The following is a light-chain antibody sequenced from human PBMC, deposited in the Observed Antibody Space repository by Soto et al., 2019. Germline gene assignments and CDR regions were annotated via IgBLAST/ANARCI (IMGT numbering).Light chain of an antibody. CDR2: DNN. V-gene: IGLV1-51*01. Sequence: QAVVTQPPSVSAAPGQKVTISCSGSSSNIGNNYVSWYQQLPGTAPKLLIYDNNKRPSGIPDRFSGSKSGTSATLGITGLQTGDEADYYCGTWDSSLSAPSFGGGTKVTVL. CDR1: SSNIGNNY. CDR3: GTWDSSLSAPS. J-gene: IGLJ2*01.